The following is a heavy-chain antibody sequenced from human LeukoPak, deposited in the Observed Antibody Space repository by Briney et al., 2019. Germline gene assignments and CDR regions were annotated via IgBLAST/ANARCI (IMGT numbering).Heavy chain of an antibody. CDR1: GFPFSSYG. CDR3: AKSLYSNGYAFDI. D-gene: IGHD6-19*01. CDR2: ISGGAFST. Sequence: PGGSLRLSCAASGFPFSSYGMSWVRQAPGRGLEWVSAISGGAFSTYYADSVKGRFTISRDNSKNTPYMQMNSLRAEDTAVYYCAKSLYSNGYAFDIWGQGTMVTVSS. J-gene: IGHJ3*02. V-gene: IGHV3-23*01.